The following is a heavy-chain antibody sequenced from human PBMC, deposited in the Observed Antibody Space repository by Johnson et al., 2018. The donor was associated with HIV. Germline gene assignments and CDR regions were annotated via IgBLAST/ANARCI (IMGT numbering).Heavy chain of an antibody. D-gene: IGHD2-21*02. CDR3: ARVRCGGDCLDAFDI. J-gene: IGHJ3*02. Sequence: VQLVESGGGLVQPGGSLRLSCAASGFTFSSYWMSWVRQAPGKGLEWVANIKQDGSEKYYVDSVKGRFTISRDNAKNSLYLQMNSLRAEDTAVYYCARVRCGGDCLDAFDIWGQGTMVTVSS. V-gene: IGHV3-7*05. CDR1: GFTFSSYW. CDR2: IKQDGSEK.